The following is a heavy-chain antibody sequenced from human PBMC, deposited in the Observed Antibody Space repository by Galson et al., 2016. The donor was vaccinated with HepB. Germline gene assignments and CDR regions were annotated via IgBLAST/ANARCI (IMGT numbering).Heavy chain of an antibody. CDR1: GGSFSDYY. CDR2: ISHSGNT. CDR3: ARGGTSGWYDAFDI. D-gene: IGHD6-19*01. Sequence: SETLSLTCAVYGGSFSDYYWSWIRQPPGKGLEWIGEISHSGNTNRNPSLKSRVTISVDTSKKQFSLKLNSVTAADTAVYYCARGGTSGWYDAFDIWGQGAMLTVSS. J-gene: IGHJ3*02. V-gene: IGHV4-34*01.